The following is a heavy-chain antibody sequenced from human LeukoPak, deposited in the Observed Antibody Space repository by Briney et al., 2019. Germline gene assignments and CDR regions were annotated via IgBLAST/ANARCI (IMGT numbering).Heavy chain of an antibody. D-gene: IGHD2-2*02. CDR3: ARARRYCSSTSCYTDAFDI. Sequence: PENLSLTCTVSGGSISTSGYYWGWIRQPPGKGLEYFASIDSSGNAYYNPSLQSRVTISADTSKNQFSLKLSSVTAADTAVYYCARARRYCSSTSCYTDAFDIWGQGTMVTVSS. CDR2: IDSSGNA. CDR1: GGSISTSGYY. V-gene: IGHV4-39*07. J-gene: IGHJ3*02.